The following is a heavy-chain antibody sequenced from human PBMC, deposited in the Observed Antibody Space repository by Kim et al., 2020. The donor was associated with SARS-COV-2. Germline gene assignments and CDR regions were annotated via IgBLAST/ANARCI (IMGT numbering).Heavy chain of an antibody. V-gene: IGHV4-59*08. CDR1: GGSISSYY. D-gene: IGHD5-18*01. CDR3: ARLLVDTAMVHSYYYYGMDV. J-gene: IGHJ6*02. CDR2: IYYSGST. Sequence: SETLSLTCTVSGGSISSYYWSWIRQPPGKGLEWIGSIYYSGSTNYNPSLKSRVTISVDTSKNQFSLKLSSVTAADTAVYYCARLLVDTAMVHSYYYYGMDVWGQGTTVTVSS.